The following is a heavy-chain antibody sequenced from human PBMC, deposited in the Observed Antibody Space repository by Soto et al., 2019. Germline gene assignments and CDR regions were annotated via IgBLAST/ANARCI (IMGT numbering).Heavy chain of an antibody. J-gene: IGHJ3*02. CDR3: ARDLSVTPSHDAFDI. CDR1: GGPISSGGYY. V-gene: IGHV4-31*03. Sequence: SETLSLTCTVSGGPISSGGYYWSWIRQHPGKGLEWIGYIYYSGSTYYNPSLKSRVTISVDTSKNQFSLKLSSVTAADAAVYYCARDLSVTPSHDAFDIWGQGTMVTVSS. CDR2: IYYSGST. D-gene: IGHD2-21*02.